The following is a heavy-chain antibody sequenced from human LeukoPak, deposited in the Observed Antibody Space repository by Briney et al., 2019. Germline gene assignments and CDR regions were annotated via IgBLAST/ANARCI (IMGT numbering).Heavy chain of an antibody. CDR1: GGTFSSYA. J-gene: IGHJ4*02. Sequence: SVKVSCKASGGTFSSYAISWVRQAPGQGLEWMGGIIPIFGTANYAQKFQGRVTITADESTSTAYMELSSLRSEDTAVYYCARDGNGDFWSGPSDYWGQGTLVTVSS. CDR2: IIPIFGTA. D-gene: IGHD3-3*01. V-gene: IGHV1-69*13. CDR3: ARDGNGDFWSGPSDY.